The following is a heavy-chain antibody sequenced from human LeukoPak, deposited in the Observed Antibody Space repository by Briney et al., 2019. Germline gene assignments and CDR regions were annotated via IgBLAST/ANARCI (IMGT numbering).Heavy chain of an antibody. CDR2: IYYSGST. CDR1: GGSISSYY. D-gene: IGHD3-10*01. V-gene: IGHV4-59*01. J-gene: IGHJ4*02. Sequence: SETLSLTCTVSGGSISSYYWSWIRQPPGKGLEWIGYIYYSGSTNYNPSLKSRVTISVDTSKNQFSLKLSSVTAADTAVYYCARSRRTMVRGVMIPYFDYWGQGTLVTVSS. CDR3: ARSRRTMVRGVMIPYFDY.